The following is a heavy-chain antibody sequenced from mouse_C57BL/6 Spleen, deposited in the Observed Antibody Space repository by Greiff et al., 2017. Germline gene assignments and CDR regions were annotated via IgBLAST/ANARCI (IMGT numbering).Heavy chain of an antibody. Sequence: VQLKQSGPELVKPGASVKIPCKASGYTFTDYNMDWVKQSHGKSLEWIGDINPNNGGTIYNQKFKGKATLTVDKSSSTAYMELRSLTSEDTAVYYCARSGYGSRSWDYYAMDYWGQGTSVTVSS. CDR3: ARSGYGSRSWDYYAMDY. V-gene: IGHV1-18*01. J-gene: IGHJ4*01. CDR1: GYTFTDYN. D-gene: IGHD1-1*01. CDR2: INPNNGGT.